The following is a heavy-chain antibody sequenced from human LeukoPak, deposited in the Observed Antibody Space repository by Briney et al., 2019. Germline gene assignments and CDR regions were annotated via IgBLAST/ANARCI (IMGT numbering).Heavy chain of an antibody. CDR2: IRSKTDDGAK. D-gene: IGHD4-17*01. V-gene: IGHV3-15*01. CDR3: STDLSTADLV. CDR1: EFTFTTAL. Sequence: GGSLRLSCVGSEFTFTTALMYWVRQAPGKGLEWVGRIRSKTDDGAKEYAAPVKGRFTIARDDSKDTLYLQMNSLKSEDTAVYYCSTDLSTADLVWGKGTTVTVSS. J-gene: IGHJ6*04.